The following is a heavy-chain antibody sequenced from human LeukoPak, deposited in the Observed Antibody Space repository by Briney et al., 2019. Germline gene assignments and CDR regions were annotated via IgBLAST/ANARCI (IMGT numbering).Heavy chain of an antibody. CDR2: ISYDGSNK. J-gene: IGHJ4*02. D-gene: IGHD1-26*01. V-gene: IGHV3-30*01. Sequence: GGSLRLSCAASGFTFSPHAMHWVRQAPGKGLEYVAVISYDGSNKYYADSVKGRFTISRDNSKNTLDLQMNSLRDEDTAVYYCARDQGVGGTLGLYDYWGQGTLVTVSS. CDR3: ARDQGVGGTLGLYDY. CDR1: GFTFSPHA.